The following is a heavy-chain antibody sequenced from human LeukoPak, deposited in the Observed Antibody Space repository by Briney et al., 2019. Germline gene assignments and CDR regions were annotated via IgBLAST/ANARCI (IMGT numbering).Heavy chain of an antibody. D-gene: IGHD2-15*01. J-gene: IGHJ4*02. CDR2: IYYSGST. V-gene: IGHV4-31*03. Sequence: SETLSLTCTVSGGSISSGGYYWSWIRQHPGKGLEWIGYIYYSGSTYYNPSLKSRVTISVDTSKNQFSLKLSSVTAADTAVYYCARTHRGSTYCSGGSCYPDYWGQGTLVTVSS. CDR1: GGSISSGGYY. CDR3: ARTHRGSTYCSGGSCYPDY.